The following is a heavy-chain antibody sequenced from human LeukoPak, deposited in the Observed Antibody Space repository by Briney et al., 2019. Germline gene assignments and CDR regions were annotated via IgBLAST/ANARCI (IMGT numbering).Heavy chain of an antibody. Sequence: GGSLRLSCAASGFTFSSYAMSWVRHAPGKGLEVGSGISGRECSTYYADSVKGGVTVSGDNSKNRLYLQMNTLRAEDTAVYYCAKGRGSGSYDAFDIWGQGTMVTVSS. V-gene: IGHV3-23*01. CDR2: ISGRECST. CDR3: AKGRGSGSYDAFDI. D-gene: IGHD3-10*01. J-gene: IGHJ3*02. CDR1: GFTFSSYA.